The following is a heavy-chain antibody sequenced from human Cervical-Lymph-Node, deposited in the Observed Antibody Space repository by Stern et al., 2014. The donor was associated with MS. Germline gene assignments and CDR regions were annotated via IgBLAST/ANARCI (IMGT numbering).Heavy chain of an antibody. J-gene: IGHJ4*02. Sequence: VQLVESGPGLVKPSQTLSLTCTVSGGSITNGAYSWSWIRQYPGKGLEWIGYIYYRGDSHYNPSLRSRITMSLDTSKNQFSLNLTSVTAADTAVYYCATYHDSRYYFDLWGQGTLVTVSS. CDR3: ATYHDSRYYFDL. CDR2: IYYRGDS. D-gene: IGHD3-22*01. CDR1: GGSITNGAYS. V-gene: IGHV4-31*03.